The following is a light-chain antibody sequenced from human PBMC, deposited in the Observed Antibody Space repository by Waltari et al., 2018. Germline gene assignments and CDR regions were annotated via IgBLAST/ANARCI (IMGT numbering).Light chain of an antibody. CDR1: QDINNW. CDR2: AAS. Sequence: DIQMTQSPSSVSASVAYTVTITCRASQDINNWLAWFQQKPGKTPKLLISAASSLRSGVPSRFSGSGFGTDFTLTISNLQPEDFAIYYCQKADSFPPYTFGQGTKVEIQ. V-gene: IGKV1-12*01. CDR3: QKADSFPPYT. J-gene: IGKJ2*01.